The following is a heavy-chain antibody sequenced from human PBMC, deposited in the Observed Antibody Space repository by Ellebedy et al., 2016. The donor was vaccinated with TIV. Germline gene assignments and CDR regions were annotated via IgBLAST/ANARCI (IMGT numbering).Heavy chain of an antibody. CDR2: IYSGGST. D-gene: IGHD5-18*01. Sequence: GGSLRLSCAASGFTVSSNYMSWVRQAPGKGLEWVSVIYSGGSTYYADSVKGRFTISRDNSKNTLYLQMNSLRAEDTAVYYCARDGGYSYGYYIDYWGQGTLVTVSS. J-gene: IGHJ4*02. CDR3: ARDGGYSYGYYIDY. V-gene: IGHV3-66*01. CDR1: GFTVSSNY.